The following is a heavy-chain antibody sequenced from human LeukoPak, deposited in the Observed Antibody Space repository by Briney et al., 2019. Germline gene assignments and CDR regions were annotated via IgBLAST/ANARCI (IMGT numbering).Heavy chain of an antibody. Sequence: PGGSLRLSCAASGFTFSSYSMSWVRQAPGKGLEWVSGFSVSDKTTYYADSVKGRFTISRDNSKNTLYLQINSLRAEDTAVHYCAKDPSVYYGDYIIRWGQGTLVIVSS. CDR1: GFTFSSYS. CDR3: AKDPSVYYGDYIIR. V-gene: IGHV3-23*01. D-gene: IGHD4-17*01. J-gene: IGHJ4*02. CDR2: FSVSDKTT.